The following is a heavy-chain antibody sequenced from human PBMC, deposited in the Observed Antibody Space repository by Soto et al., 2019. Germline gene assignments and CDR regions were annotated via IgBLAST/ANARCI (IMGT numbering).Heavy chain of an antibody. J-gene: IGHJ4*02. Sequence: GSLRLSCAASGFTFSSCGMHWVRQAPGKGLEWVAVISYDGSNKYYADSVKGRFTISRDNSKNTLYLQMNSLRAEDTAVYYCAKQHSYGYNYFDYWGQGTMVTVYS. D-gene: IGHD5-18*01. CDR2: ISYDGSNK. CDR1: GFTFSSCG. CDR3: AKQHSYGYNYFDY. V-gene: IGHV3-30*18.